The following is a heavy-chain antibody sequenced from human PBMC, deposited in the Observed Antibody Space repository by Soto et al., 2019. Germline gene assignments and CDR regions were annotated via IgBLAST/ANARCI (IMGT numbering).Heavy chain of an antibody. CDR1: GGSISSGGYY. Sequence: LSLTCTVSGGSISSGGYYWSWIRQHPGKGLEWIGYIYYSGSTYYNPSLKSRVTISVDTSKNQFSLKLSSVTAADTAVYYCARWEVRDQNAFDIWGQGTMVTVSS. CDR3: ARWEVRDQNAFDI. D-gene: IGHD3-10*01. CDR2: IYYSGST. V-gene: IGHV4-31*03. J-gene: IGHJ3*02.